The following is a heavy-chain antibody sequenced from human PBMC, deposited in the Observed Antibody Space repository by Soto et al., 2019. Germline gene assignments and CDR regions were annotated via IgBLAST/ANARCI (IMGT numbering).Heavy chain of an antibody. CDR2: ISAGGRPI. J-gene: IGHJ4*02. V-gene: IGHV3-48*01. Sequence: EVQLVESGGGLVQPGGSLSLSCAASGFTFTTFSMNWVRQAQGRGLEWISYISAGGRPISYADSVKGRFTISRDNARNSLSLQMDRLRVEDTAVYYCARDLGWAFDFWGLGTLVTVSS. CDR3: ARDLGWAFDF. D-gene: IGHD6-19*01. CDR1: GFTFTTFS.